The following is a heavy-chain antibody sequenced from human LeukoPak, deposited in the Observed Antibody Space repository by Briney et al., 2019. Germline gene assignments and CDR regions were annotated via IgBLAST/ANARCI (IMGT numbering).Heavy chain of an antibody. CDR3: ARDETVTPHWYFDL. Sequence: GGSLRLSCAASGFTFSSYAMHWVRQAPGKGLEWVAVISYDGSNKYYADSVKGRFTISRDNSKNTLYLQMNSLRAEDTAVYYRARDETVTPHWYFDLWGRGTLVTVSS. D-gene: IGHD4-17*01. V-gene: IGHV3-30-3*01. J-gene: IGHJ2*01. CDR1: GFTFSSYA. CDR2: ISYDGSNK.